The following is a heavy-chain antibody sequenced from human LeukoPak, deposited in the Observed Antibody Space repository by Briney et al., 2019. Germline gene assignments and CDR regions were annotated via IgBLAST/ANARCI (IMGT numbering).Heavy chain of an antibody. D-gene: IGHD2-2*01. CDR1: GGSISSGGYY. CDR3: ASLGVVPAAIDY. Sequence: SQTLSLTCTVSGGSISSGGYYWSWIRQHPGKGLEWIGYIYYSGSTYYNPSLKSRVTISVDTSKNQFSLKLSSVTAADTAVYYCASLGVVPAAIDYWGQGTLVTVSS. CDR2: IYYSGST. J-gene: IGHJ4*02. V-gene: IGHV4-31*03.